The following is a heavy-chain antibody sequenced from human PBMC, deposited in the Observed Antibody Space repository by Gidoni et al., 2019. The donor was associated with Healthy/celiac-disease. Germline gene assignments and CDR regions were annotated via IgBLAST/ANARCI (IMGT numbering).Heavy chain of an antibody. CDR3: ARDLSGSGVAVATGAFDI. D-gene: IGHD6-19*01. CDR2: IDSGGST. V-gene: IGHV3-66*01. Sequence: EVQLVESGGGLVQPGGSLRLSCAASGFTVSRNYMSWVRQAPGKGLEWVSVIDSGGSTYYADSVKGRFTISRDNSKNTLYLQMNSLRAEDTAVYYCARDLSGSGVAVATGAFDIWGQGTMVTVSS. J-gene: IGHJ3*02. CDR1: GFTVSRNY.